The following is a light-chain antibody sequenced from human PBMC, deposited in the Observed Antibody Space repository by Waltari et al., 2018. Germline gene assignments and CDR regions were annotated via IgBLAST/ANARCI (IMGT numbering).Light chain of an antibody. CDR2: KAS. CDR1: ESISNW. J-gene: IGKJ1*01. CDR3: QQYDSFWT. V-gene: IGKV1-5*03. Sequence: TLSASVGDRVTITCRASESISNWLAWYQQKPGKAPKVLIHKASSLESGVPSRFSGSGSATEFTLTISNLQPDDFATYYCQQYDSFWTFGQGTKVEIK.